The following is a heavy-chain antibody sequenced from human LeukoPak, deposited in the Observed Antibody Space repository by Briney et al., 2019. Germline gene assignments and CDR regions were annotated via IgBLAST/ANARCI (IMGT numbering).Heavy chain of an antibody. D-gene: IGHD3-16*01. CDR1: GFSFSSYA. CDR2: ISSRGGTT. Sequence: GGSLRLSCAASGFSFSSYAMSWVRQGQGTGLEWVSGISSRGGTTDYADFVKGRFTMSRDNSKNTLYLQMHSLRAEDTAVYYCAKDLKGLYDFVRGSYAVDIWGQGTKVTVFS. V-gene: IGHV3-23*01. CDR3: AKDLKGLYDFVRGSYAVDI. J-gene: IGHJ3*02.